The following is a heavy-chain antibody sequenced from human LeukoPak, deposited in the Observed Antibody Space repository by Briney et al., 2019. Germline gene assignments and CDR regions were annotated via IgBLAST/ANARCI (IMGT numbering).Heavy chain of an antibody. Sequence: QTGGSLRLSCAASGFIFSSYWVHWVRQAPGKGLVWVSHINSDGSNTMYADSVRGRFTISRDNAKNTLYLQMNSLRAEDTAVYFCARVLEAGDPFDYWGQGTLVTVSS. CDR1: GFIFSSYW. D-gene: IGHD7-27*01. CDR3: ARVLEAGDPFDY. V-gene: IGHV3-74*03. CDR2: INSDGSNT. J-gene: IGHJ4*02.